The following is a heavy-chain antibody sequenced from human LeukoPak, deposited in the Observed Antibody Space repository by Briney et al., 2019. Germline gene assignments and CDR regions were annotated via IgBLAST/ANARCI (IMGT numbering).Heavy chain of an antibody. Sequence: GGSLRLSCAASGFTFSSDAMNWVRQAPGKGLEWVSGISDPGGNPYYADSVKGRFTISRDKSKNALDLQMNSLRAEDTAVYYCAKGTVHDCWGRGTLVTVS. CDR3: AKGTVHDC. D-gene: IGHD3/OR15-3a*01. CDR2: ISDPGGNP. V-gene: IGHV3-23*01. CDR1: GFTFSSDA. J-gene: IGHJ4*02.